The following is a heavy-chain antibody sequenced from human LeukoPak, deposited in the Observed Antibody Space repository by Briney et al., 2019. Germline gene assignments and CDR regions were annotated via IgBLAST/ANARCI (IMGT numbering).Heavy chain of an antibody. Sequence: SETLSLTCNVSADSISRDFYWAWPRRPPGKGLEWIGSVHHSGNTFYNPSLKSRVTISVDTSKNQFSLKISSVTAADTAVYFCARASGDYPYPMGVWGQGTTVTVSS. D-gene: IGHD3-10*01. CDR2: VHHSGNT. CDR3: ARASGDYPYPMGV. CDR1: ADSISRDFY. J-gene: IGHJ6*02. V-gene: IGHV4-38-2*02.